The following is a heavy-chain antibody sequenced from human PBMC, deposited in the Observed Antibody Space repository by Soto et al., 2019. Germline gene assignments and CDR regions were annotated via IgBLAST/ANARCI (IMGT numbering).Heavy chain of an antibody. V-gene: IGHV4-59*01. Sequence: SETPYHTRTASGGSISRYQWSWIRQPPGKGLEWIGYIYYSGSTNYNPSLKSRVTISVDTSKNQFSLKLSSVTAADTAVYYCAREAYYDFWSGLMGFDPWGQGTLVTVSS. CDR1: GGSISRYQ. J-gene: IGHJ5*02. D-gene: IGHD3-3*01. CDR3: AREAYYDFWSGLMGFDP. CDR2: IYYSGST.